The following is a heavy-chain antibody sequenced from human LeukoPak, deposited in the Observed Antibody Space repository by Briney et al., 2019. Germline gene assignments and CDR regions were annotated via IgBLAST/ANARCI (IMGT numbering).Heavy chain of an antibody. J-gene: IGHJ4*02. V-gene: IGHV1-18*01. D-gene: IGHD6-6*01. CDR3: ARASRGYSSSSVDY. Sequence: ASVKVSCKASGYTFTSYGISWVRQAPGQGLEWMGWISAYNGNTNYAQKLQGRVTMTTDTSTSTAYMELRSLRSDDTAVYYCARASRGYSSSSVDYWGQGTLVTVSS. CDR2: ISAYNGNT. CDR1: GYTFTSYG.